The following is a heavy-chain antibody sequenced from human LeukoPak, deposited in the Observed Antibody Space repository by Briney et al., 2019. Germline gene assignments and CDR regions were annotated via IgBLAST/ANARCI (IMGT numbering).Heavy chain of an antibody. CDR1: GASISIHY. Sequence: SETLSLTCTVIGASISIHYWSWIRQSPGKGLEWIGDIYSSGGTNYRASLDSRVTISLDTSKSQFSLNLRSVTAADTAVYYCARVSERRGWFDPWGQGTLVTVSS. J-gene: IGHJ5*02. CDR2: IYSSGGT. CDR3: ARVSERRGWFDP. V-gene: IGHV4-59*11. D-gene: IGHD1-1*01.